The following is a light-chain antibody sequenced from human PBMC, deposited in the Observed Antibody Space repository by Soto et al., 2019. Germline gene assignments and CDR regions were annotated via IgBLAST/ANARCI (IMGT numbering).Light chain of an antibody. CDR3: QQTYSTPIT. Sequence: DIQMTQSPSSLSASVGDRVTITCRARQTISSSLNWYQQRPGKAPKLLIYASSSLQSGVPPRFSGSGSCTDFTLTSSSLQPEDFATYYCQQTYSTPITFGQGTRLELK. V-gene: IGKV1-39*01. CDR1: QTISSS. CDR2: ASS. J-gene: IGKJ5*01.